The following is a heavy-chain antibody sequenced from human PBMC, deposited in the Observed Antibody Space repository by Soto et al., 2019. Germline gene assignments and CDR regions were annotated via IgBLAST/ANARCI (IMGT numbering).Heavy chain of an antibody. V-gene: IGHV3-33*01. J-gene: IGHJ6*02. D-gene: IGHD3-3*01. Sequence: GGSLRLSCAASGFTFSSYGMHWVRQAPGKGLEWVAVIWYDGSNKYYADSVKGRFTISRDNSKNTLYLQMNSLRAEDTAVYYCARRGFLESADYYYYYGMDVWGQGTTVTVS. CDR3: ARRGFLESADYYYYYGMDV. CDR1: GFTFSSYG. CDR2: IWYDGSNK.